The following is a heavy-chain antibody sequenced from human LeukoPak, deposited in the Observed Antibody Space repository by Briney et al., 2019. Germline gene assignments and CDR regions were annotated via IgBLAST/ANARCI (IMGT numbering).Heavy chain of an antibody. J-gene: IGHJ3*02. CDR3: ARDQSMIVPEDAFDI. D-gene: IGHD3-22*01. V-gene: IGHV4-39*07. CDR1: GGSFSSYY. Sequence: SETLSLTCAVYGGSFSSYYWGWIRQPPGKGLEWIGSIYYSGSTYYNPSLKSRVTISVDTSKNQFSLKLSSVTAADTAVYYCARDQSMIVPEDAFDIWGQGTMVTVSS. CDR2: IYYSGST.